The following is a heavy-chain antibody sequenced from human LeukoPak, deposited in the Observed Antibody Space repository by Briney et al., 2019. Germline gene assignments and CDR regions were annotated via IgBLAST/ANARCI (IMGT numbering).Heavy chain of an antibody. CDR1: GFTFDDYA. Sequence: GGSLRLSCAASGFTFDDYAMHWVRQAPGKGLEWVSGISWNSGSIGYADSVKGRFTISRDNAKSSLYLQMNSLRAEDTALYYCAKVGYGGNSEFDYWGQGTLVTVSS. D-gene: IGHD4-23*01. CDR3: AKVGYGGNSEFDY. CDR2: ISWNSGSI. V-gene: IGHV3-9*01. J-gene: IGHJ4*02.